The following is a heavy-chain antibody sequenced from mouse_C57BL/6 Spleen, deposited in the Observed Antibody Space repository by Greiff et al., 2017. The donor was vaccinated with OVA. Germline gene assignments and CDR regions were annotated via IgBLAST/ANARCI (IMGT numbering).Heavy chain of an antibody. D-gene: IGHD1-1*01. V-gene: IGHV5-4*01. J-gene: IGHJ1*03. CDR3: ARDRGYYGSSYWYFDV. CDR1: GFTFSSYA. Sequence: DVKLVESGGGLVKPGGSLKLSCAASGFTFSSYAMSWVRQTPEKRLAWVATISDGGSYTYYPDNVKGRFTISRDNAKNNLYLQISHLKSEDTAMYYCARDRGYYGSSYWYFDVWGTGTTVTVSS. CDR2: ISDGGSYT.